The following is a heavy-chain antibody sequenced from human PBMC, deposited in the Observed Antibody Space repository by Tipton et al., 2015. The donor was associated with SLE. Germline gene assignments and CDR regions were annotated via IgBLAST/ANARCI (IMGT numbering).Heavy chain of an antibody. D-gene: IGHD2/OR15-2a*01. V-gene: IGHV4-39*07. Sequence: TLSLTCTVSGGSISSSSYYWGWIRQPPGKGLEWIGSIYYSGSTYKNPSLKSRVTISVDTSKNQFSLKLSSVTAADTAVYYCARKSPVGSFLGYYYYYYMDVWGKGTTVTVSS. CDR3: ARKSPVGSFLGYYYYYYMDV. CDR2: IYYSGST. CDR1: GGSISSSSYY. J-gene: IGHJ6*03.